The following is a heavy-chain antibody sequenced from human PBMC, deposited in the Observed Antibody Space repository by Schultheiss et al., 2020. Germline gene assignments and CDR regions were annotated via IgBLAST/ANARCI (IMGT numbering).Heavy chain of an antibody. D-gene: IGHD2-21*01. Sequence: WGSLRLSCAASGFTFSSYGMHWVRQAPGKGLEWVAVISYDGSNKYYADSVKGRFTISRDNSKNTLYLQMNSLRAEDTAVYYCVSLFWVSWGQGTLVTVSS. CDR2: ISYDGSNK. V-gene: IGHV3-30*03. J-gene: IGHJ5*02. CDR1: GFTFSSYG. CDR3: VSLFWVS.